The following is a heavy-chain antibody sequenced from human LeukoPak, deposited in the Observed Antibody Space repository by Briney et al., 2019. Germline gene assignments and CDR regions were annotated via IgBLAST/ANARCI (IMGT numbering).Heavy chain of an antibody. Sequence: GGSLRLSCAASGFTFSSYSMNWVRQAPGKGLEWVSSISSSSSYIYYADSVKGRFTISRDNAKNSLYPQMNSLRAEDTAVYYCARGCSGGSCYERVPMRFDPWGQGTLVTVSS. V-gene: IGHV3-21*01. CDR1: GFTFSSYS. D-gene: IGHD2-15*01. J-gene: IGHJ5*02. CDR3: ARGCSGGSCYERVPMRFDP. CDR2: ISSSSSYI.